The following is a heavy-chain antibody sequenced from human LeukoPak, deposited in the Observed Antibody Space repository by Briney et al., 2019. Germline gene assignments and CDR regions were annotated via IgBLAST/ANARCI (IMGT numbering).Heavy chain of an antibody. Sequence: SQTLSLTCTVSGGSISSGSYYWSWIRQPAGKGLEWIGRIYTSGSTNYNPSLKSRVTMSVDTSKNQFSLKLSSVTAADTAVYYCAREDQLPRGVGAFDIWGQGTMVTVSS. D-gene: IGHD2-2*01. CDR1: GGSISSGSYY. J-gene: IGHJ3*02. CDR3: AREDQLPRGVGAFDI. CDR2: IYTSGST. V-gene: IGHV4-61*02.